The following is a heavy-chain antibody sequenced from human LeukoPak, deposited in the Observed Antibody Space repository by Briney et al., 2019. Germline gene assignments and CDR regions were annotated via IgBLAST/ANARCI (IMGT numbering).Heavy chain of an antibody. CDR2: IYTSGST. CDR1: GGSISSGSYY. V-gene: IGHV4-61*02. Sequence: PSQTLSLTCTVSGGSISSGSYYWSWLRQPAGKGLEWIGRIYTSGSTNYNPSLKSRVTISLDTSKNQCSLKLSSVTAADTAVYYCARGHMITFGGVSPGFDYWGQGTLVTVSS. J-gene: IGHJ4*02. CDR3: ARGHMITFGGVSPGFDY. D-gene: IGHD3-16*01.